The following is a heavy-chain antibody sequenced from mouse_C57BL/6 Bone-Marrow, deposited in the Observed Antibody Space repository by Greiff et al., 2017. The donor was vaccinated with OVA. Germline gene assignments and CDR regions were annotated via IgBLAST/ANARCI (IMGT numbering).Heavy chain of an antibody. Sequence: VQLQQSGPVLVKPGASVKMSCKASGYPFTDYYMNWVQQSHGKSLEWIGVINPYNGGTSYNPKFKGKATLTVDKSSSTAYMELNSLTSEDSAVYDCAYAEGYYYARDYWGQGTSVTVSS. CDR2: INPYNGGT. CDR1: GYPFTDYY. CDR3: AYAEGYYYARDY. V-gene: IGHV1-19*01. D-gene: IGHD2-12*01. J-gene: IGHJ4*01.